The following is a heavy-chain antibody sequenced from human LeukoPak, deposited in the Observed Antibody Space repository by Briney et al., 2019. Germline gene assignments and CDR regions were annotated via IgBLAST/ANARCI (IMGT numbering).Heavy chain of an antibody. CDR1: GFTVSSNY. CDR3: TTDRGITARPIFDY. Sequence: GGSLRLSCAASGFTVSSNYMSWARQAPGKGLEWVGRIKSKTDGGTTDYAAPVKGRFTISRDESRNTLYLQMNSLQIEDTAMYYCTTDRGITARPIFDYWGLGTLVTVSS. D-gene: IGHD6-6*01. CDR2: IKSKTDGGTT. J-gene: IGHJ4*02. V-gene: IGHV3-15*01.